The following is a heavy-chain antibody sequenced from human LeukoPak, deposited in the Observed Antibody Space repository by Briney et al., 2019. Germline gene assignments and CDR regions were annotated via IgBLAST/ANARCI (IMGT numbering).Heavy chain of an antibody. V-gene: IGHV3-30-3*01. Sequence: GGSLRLSCAVSGFTFSSYAMHWVRQAPGKGLEWVAVISYDGSNKYYADSVKGRFTISRDNSKNTLYLQMNSLRAEDTAVYYCARVSPIVDYWGQGTLVTVSS. J-gene: IGHJ4*02. CDR3: ARVSPIVDY. CDR1: GFTFSSYA. D-gene: IGHD1-26*01. CDR2: ISYDGSNK.